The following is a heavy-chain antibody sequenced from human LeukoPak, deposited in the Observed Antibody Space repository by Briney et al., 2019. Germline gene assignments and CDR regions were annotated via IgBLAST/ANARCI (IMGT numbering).Heavy chain of an antibody. J-gene: IGHJ4*02. CDR1: GNSISSYF. CDR2: LYYSGRT. D-gene: IGHD5-12*01. V-gene: IGHV4-59*01. Sequence: SETLSLTCTVSGNSISSYFWCWIRQPPGKGLEWIGCLYYSGRTNYSPSLTSRVTLSADTSKNQFSLKLNSVTAADSAIYYCARDYSGYEFDYWGQGTLVTVSS. CDR3: ARDYSGYEFDY.